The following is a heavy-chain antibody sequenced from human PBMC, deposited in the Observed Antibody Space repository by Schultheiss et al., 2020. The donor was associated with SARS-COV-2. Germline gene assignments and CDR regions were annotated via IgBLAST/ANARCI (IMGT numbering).Heavy chain of an antibody. D-gene: IGHD3-10*01. V-gene: IGHV2-70*01. J-gene: IGHJ5*02. CDR1: GFSLSTSGMC. CDR2: IDWDDDK. CDR3: ARITMVRGVTNWFDP. Sequence: SGPTLVKPTQTLTLTCTFSGFSLSTSGMCVSWIRQPPGKALEWLALIDWDDDKYYSTSLKTRLTISKDTSKNQVVLTMTNMYPVDTATYYCARITMVRGVTNWFDPWGQGTLVTVSS.